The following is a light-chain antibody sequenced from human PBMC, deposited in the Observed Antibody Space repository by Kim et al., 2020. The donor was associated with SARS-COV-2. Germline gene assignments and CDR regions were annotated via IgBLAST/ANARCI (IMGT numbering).Light chain of an antibody. J-gene: IGKJ1*01. Sequence: SPGERATLSCRASQSISSNLGWYQQKPGQAPRLLIYGVSSRATGIPDRFSGSGSGTDFTLTINRLEPEDFAVYYCQQYDSSSRWTFGQGTKVDIK. CDR3: QQYDSSSRWT. CDR2: GVS. CDR1: QSISSN. V-gene: IGKV3-20*01.